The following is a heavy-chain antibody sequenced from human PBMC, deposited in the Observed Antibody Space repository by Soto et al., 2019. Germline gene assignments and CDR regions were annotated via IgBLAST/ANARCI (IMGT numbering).Heavy chain of an antibody. D-gene: IGHD6-13*01. CDR1: GFTFSSYA. CDR3: AKDLKGPVYISSWYTGDY. Sequence: EVQLLESGGGLVQPGGSLRLSCAASGFTFSSYAMSGVRQAPGKGLEWVSAISGSGGSTYYADSVKGRFTISRDNSKNTLYLQMNSLRAEDTAVYYCAKDLKGPVYISSWYTGDYWGQGTLVTVSS. J-gene: IGHJ4*02. CDR2: ISGSGGST. V-gene: IGHV3-23*01.